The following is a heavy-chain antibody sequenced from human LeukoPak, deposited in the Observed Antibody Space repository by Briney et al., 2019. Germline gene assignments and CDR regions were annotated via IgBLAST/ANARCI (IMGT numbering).Heavy chain of an antibody. CDR2: VSAYNGKV. D-gene: IGHD3-3*01. CDR3: ARDFGSMWPYYMDV. Sequence: ASVKVSCKASGYTFINHGISWVRQAPGQGLEWMAWVSAYNGKVNYAQKLQGRVTLTTDTSTGTAYMELRSLTSDDTAVYYCARDFGSMWPYYMDVWGKGTTVTVSS. J-gene: IGHJ6*03. V-gene: IGHV1-18*01. CDR1: GYTFINHG.